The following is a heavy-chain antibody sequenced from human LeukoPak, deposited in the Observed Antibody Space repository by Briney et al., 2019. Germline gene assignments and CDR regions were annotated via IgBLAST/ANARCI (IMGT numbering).Heavy chain of an antibody. CDR2: IYYSGST. V-gene: IGHV4-59*01. J-gene: IGHJ6*03. CDR3: ARATLWFGELLSGDYYYYYMDV. Sequence: SETLSLTCTVSGVSISSYYWSWIRQPPGKGLEWIGYIYYSGSTNYNPSLKSRVTISVDTSKNQFSLKLSSVTAADTAVYYCARATLWFGELLSGDYYYYYMDVWGKGTTVTVSS. D-gene: IGHD3-10*01. CDR1: GVSISSYY.